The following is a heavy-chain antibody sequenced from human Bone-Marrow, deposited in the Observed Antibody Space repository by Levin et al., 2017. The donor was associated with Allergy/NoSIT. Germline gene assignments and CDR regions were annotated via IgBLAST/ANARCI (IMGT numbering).Heavy chain of an antibody. CDR1: GFDFSKAW. D-gene: IGHD4-11*01. Sequence: GESLKISCTASGFDFSKAWLSWVRQAPGKGLEWVGRIKNKVDHETTDYAAPVKGRFTISRDDSQNTLYLQMNSLKTEDAAVYYCTTFYSWLLTLSVWGQGTTVTVSS. J-gene: IGHJ6*02. V-gene: IGHV3-15*01. CDR3: TTFYSWLLTLSV. CDR2: IKNKVDHETT.